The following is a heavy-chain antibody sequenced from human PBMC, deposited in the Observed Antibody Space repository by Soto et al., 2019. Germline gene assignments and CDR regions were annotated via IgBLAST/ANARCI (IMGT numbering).Heavy chain of an antibody. CDR1: GGSISSYY. CDR3: ATRYSGYDDAFDI. J-gene: IGHJ3*02. V-gene: IGHV4-59*08. CDR2: IYYSGST. D-gene: IGHD5-12*01. Sequence: QVQLQESGPGLVKPSETLSLTCTVSGGSISSYYWSWIRQPPGKGLEWITYIYYSGSTNYNPSLKSRVXXSXDXXKNQFSLKLSSVTAADTAVYYCATRYSGYDDAFDIWGQGTTVTVSS.